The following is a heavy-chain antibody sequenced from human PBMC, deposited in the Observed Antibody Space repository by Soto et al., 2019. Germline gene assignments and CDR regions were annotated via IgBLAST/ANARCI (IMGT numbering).Heavy chain of an antibody. Sequence: PGGSLRLSCAASGFTFSSYAMNWVRQAPGKGLQWVSVISGSGDSTYYADSVKGRFTISRDNSKNTLYLQMNSLRAEDTAVYYCARRNSGWYFDLWGRGTLVTVSS. J-gene: IGHJ2*01. CDR2: ISGSGDST. V-gene: IGHV3-23*01. CDR1: GFTFSSYA. D-gene: IGHD4-4*01. CDR3: ARRNSGWYFDL.